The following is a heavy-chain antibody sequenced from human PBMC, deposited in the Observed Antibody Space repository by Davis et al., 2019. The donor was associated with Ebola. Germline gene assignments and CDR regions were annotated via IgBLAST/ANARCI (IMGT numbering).Heavy chain of an antibody. D-gene: IGHD5-12*01. V-gene: IGHV3-9*01. CDR2: ISWHTVKT. Sequence: PGGSLRLSCEASGFTFGAYAMPWVRQPPGQGLAWVASISWHTVKTGYSDSVKGRFTISRDNAKKSLYLEMNNVKLEDAASYYCAKDKGSGYYNEANMNNFYYYYAMDVWGKGTTVTVSS. J-gene: IGHJ6*04. CDR1: GFTFGAYA. CDR3: AKDKGSGYYNEANMNNFYYYYAMDV.